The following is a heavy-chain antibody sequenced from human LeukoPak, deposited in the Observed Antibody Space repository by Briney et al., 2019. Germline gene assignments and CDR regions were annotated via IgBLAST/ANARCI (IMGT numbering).Heavy chain of an antibody. V-gene: IGHV1-2*02. J-gene: IGHJ3*02. D-gene: IGHD4-23*01. CDR3: ARDLSGGDYGGNSGGFDI. CDR1: GGTFSSYA. Sequence: ASVKASCKASGGTFSSYAISWVRQAPGQGLEWMGWINPYSGDTNYALQFQGRVTMTRGTSISTAYMELNGLTSDDTAVYYCARDLSGGDYGGNSGGFDIWGQGTMVTVSS. CDR2: INPYSGDT.